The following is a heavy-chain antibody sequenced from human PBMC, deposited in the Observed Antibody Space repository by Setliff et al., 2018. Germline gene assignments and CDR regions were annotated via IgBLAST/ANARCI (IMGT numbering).Heavy chain of an antibody. V-gene: IGHV4-34*01. CDR3: ARLSWDGLRYYGLDV. Sequence: SETLSLTCAVYGDSFSDYYWSWIRQPPGKGLEWIEEINHSGSTNYNPSLKSRLTISVDTSRNQFSLKLRSVTAADTAVYYCARLSWDGLRYYGLDVWGQGATVTVSS. J-gene: IGHJ6*02. CDR1: GDSFSDYY. CDR2: INHSGST. D-gene: IGHD3-10*01.